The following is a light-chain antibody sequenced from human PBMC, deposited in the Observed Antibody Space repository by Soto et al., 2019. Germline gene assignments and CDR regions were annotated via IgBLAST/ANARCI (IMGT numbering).Light chain of an antibody. V-gene: IGKV2-28*01. J-gene: IGKJ5*01. CDR3: MQALQTPLT. CDR1: QRLLYSNGYNY. Sequence: DIVMTQSPLSLPVTPGEPASISCRSSQRLLYSNGYNYLNWYLQKPGQSPQVLIYLGSNRASGVPDRFSGSGSGTDFTLKISRVEAEDVGVYYCMQALQTPLTFGQGTRPENK. CDR2: LGS.